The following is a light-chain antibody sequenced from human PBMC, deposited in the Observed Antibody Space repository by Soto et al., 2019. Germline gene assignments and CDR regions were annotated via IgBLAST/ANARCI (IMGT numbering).Light chain of an antibody. V-gene: IGKV3-11*01. CDR3: QQRSDWPST. CDR2: DAS. Sequence: EIVLTQSPATLSLSPGERATLSCRASQSVSSYLAWYHQKPAQAPRLLIYDASNRATGIPARFSGSGSGTDFTLTISSLEPDDFAVYYCQQRSDWPSTFGGGTKVQIK. J-gene: IGKJ4*01. CDR1: QSVSSY.